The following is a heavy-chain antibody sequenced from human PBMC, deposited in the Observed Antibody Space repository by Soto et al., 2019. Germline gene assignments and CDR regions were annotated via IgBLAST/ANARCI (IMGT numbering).Heavy chain of an antibody. D-gene: IGHD6-19*01. J-gene: IGHJ4*02. CDR2: INHSGST. CDR3: ASSVAGNDY. CDR1: GGSFSDYY. V-gene: IGHV4-34*01. Sequence: QVQLQQWGAGLLKPSETLSLTCAVYGGSFSDYYWSWIRQPPGKGLEWIGEINHSGSTNYNPSLKSRVTISIDTTKNQFSLKLSSVTAADTAMYYCASSVAGNDYWGQGTLVTVSS.